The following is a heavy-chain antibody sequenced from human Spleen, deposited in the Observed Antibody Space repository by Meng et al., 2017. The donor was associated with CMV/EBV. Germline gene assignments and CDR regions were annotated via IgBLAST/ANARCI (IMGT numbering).Heavy chain of an antibody. V-gene: IGHV3-30*03. D-gene: IGHD3-10*01. Sequence: GESLKISCAASGFTVSSNYMSWVRQAPGKGLEWVAVISYDGSNKYYADSVKGRFTISRDNSKNTLYLQMNSLRAEDTAVYYCARDLQNYYGSGSYGYWGQGTLVTVSS. CDR3: ARDLQNYYGSGSYGY. CDR1: GFTVSSNY. CDR2: ISYDGSNK. J-gene: IGHJ4*02.